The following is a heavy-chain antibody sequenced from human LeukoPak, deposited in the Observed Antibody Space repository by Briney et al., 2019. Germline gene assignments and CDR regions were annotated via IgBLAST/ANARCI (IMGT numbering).Heavy chain of an antibody. D-gene: IGHD2-21*02. Sequence: GGPLRLSCAASGFSFSNHAMSWVRQAPGKGLQWVSGISGSGRATYYADSVKGRFTISRDSSTNTLYLQMNSLRAGDTAIYYCAKDLDVVVTTLDYWGQGTLVTVSS. CDR2: ISGSGRAT. V-gene: IGHV3-23*01. CDR3: AKDLDVVVTTLDY. CDR1: GFSFSNHA. J-gene: IGHJ4*02.